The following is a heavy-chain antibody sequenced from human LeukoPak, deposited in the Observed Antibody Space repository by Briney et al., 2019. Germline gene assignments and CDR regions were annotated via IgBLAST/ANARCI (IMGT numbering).Heavy chain of an antibody. CDR1: GFTFNSYG. CDR2: IWYDGSNK. CDR3: VRAYSGFSSRGFDY. J-gene: IGHJ4*02. V-gene: IGHV3-33*01. Sequence: GRSLTLSSAASGFTFNSYGFHWVRQAPGKGLEWVADIWYDGSNKYYADSVKGRFTISRDNSKNTVSLQMTSLRAEDTAVYYCVRAYSGFSSRGFDYWGQGTLVSVSS. D-gene: IGHD5-12*01.